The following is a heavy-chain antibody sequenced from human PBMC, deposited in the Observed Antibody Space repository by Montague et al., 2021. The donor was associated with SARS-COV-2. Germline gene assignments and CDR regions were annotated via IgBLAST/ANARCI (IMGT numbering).Heavy chain of an antibody. CDR1: GGSISSSSYY. V-gene: IGHV4-39*07. Sequence: ETLSLTCTVSGGSISSSSYYWGWIRQPPGKGLEWIGSIYYSGSTYYSPSLKSRVTISVDTSKDQFSLKLSSVTAADTAVYYCARDKAEYIVVVPAVPLAYGMDVWGQGTTVTVSS. J-gene: IGHJ6*02. CDR2: IYYSGST. CDR3: ARDKAEYIVVVPAVPLAYGMDV. D-gene: IGHD2-2*01.